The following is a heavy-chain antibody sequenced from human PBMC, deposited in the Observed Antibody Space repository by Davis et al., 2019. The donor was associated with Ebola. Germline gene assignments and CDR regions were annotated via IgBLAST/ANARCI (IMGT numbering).Heavy chain of an antibody. CDR2: ISGSGGST. CDR1: GFTFSSYA. Sequence: GESLKISCAASGFTFSSYAMSWVRQAPGKGLEWVSAISGSGGSTYYADSVKGRFTISRDNAKSSVYLQVNSLRAEDTARYYCARLRPHGLDVWGQGTTVTVSS. D-gene: IGHD6-19*01. CDR3: ARLRPHGLDV. V-gene: IGHV3-23*01. J-gene: IGHJ6*02.